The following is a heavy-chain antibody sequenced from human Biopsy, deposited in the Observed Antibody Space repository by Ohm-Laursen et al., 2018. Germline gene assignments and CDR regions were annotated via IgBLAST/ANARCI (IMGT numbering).Heavy chain of an antibody. CDR1: GDSVSSGSFY. CDR3: VRQGGYFQN. J-gene: IGHJ1*01. Sequence: PPGTLSLTCTVSGDSVSSGSFYWTWIRQPPGQGLEYIGYIYDRGSTANYNPSLESRVTMSVDMPKNQFSLRLSSVTAADTAVYYCVRQGGYFQNWGPGSQVAVSS. CDR2: IYDRGSTA. D-gene: IGHD5-12*01. V-gene: IGHV4-61*01.